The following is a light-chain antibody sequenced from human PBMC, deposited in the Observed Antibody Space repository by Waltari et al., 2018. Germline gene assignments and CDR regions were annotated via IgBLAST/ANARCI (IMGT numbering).Light chain of an antibody. CDR3: AAWDASLSAWL. J-gene: IGLJ3*02. V-gene: IGLV1-47*01. Sequence: SVLTQPPSASGPPGQRVTISCSGSSSNIGTNYVYWYQHHPGTAHKLRIYRNNQRPSGVPGRFSGSKSDTSASLAISGLRSEDEADYYCAAWDASLSAWLFGGGTKVTVL. CDR2: RNN. CDR1: SSNIGTNY.